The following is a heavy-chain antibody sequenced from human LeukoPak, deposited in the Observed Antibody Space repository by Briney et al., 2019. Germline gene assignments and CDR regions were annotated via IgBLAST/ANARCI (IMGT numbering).Heavy chain of an antibody. CDR3: ATPTGLGYYYGMDV. J-gene: IGHJ6*02. CDR1: GFTFSSYS. Sequence: PTGRSLRLSCAASGFTFSSYSMHWVRQAPGKGLEWVAVISYDGSNKYYADSVKGRFTISRDNSKNTLYLQMNSLRAEDTAVYYCATPTGLGYYYGMDVWGQGTTVTVSS. CDR2: ISYDGSNK. D-gene: IGHD1-14*01. V-gene: IGHV3-30*03.